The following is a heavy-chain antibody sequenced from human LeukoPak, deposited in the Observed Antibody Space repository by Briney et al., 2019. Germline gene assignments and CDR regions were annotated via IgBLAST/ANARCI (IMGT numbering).Heavy chain of an antibody. Sequence: PGGSLRLSCEASGFPFSSYGMHWVRQAPGKGLEWVAVISYDGSNKYYADSVKGRFTISRDNSKNTLYLQMNSLRAEDTAVYYCARDSGFSGTQRGEHWGQGTLVTVSS. D-gene: IGHD3/OR15-3a*01. V-gene: IGHV3-30*19. CDR2: ISYDGSNK. J-gene: IGHJ1*01. CDR1: GFPFSSYG. CDR3: ARDSGFSGTQRGEH.